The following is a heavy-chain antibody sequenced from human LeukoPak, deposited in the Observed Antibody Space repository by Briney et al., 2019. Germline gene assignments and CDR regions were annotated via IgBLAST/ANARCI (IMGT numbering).Heavy chain of an antibody. CDR2: VYYRGNT. V-gene: IGHV4-59*01. CDR3: ARGDGYNPN. CDR1: GPSITTYC. Sequence: SETLSLTCTVSGPSITTYCWSWIRQPPGKGLEWIGYVYYRGNTNHNPSLKSRVTISVDTSKNQFSLKLSSVTAADTAVYYCARGDGYNPNWGQGTLVTVSS. D-gene: IGHD5-24*01. J-gene: IGHJ4*02.